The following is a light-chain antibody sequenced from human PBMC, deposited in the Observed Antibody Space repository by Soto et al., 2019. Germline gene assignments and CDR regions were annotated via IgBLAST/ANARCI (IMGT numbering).Light chain of an antibody. CDR3: AAWDDRLYAII. J-gene: IGLJ2*01. CDR2: NNN. CDR1: RSGIGSNT. V-gene: IGLV1-44*01. Sequence: QSLVTQPPSASGTRGQRFTIARSGSRSGIGSNTVNWYQHLPGTAPTLLIYNNNQRPSGVLDRFSGSKSGTSASLAISGLQSEDEADYYCAAWDDRLYAIIFGGGTKVTVL.